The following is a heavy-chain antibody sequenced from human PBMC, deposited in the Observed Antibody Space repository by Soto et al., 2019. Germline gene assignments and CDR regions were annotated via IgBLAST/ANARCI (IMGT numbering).Heavy chain of an antibody. CDR2: IWYDGSNK. Sequence: QVQLVESGGGVVQPGRSLRLSCAASGFTFSSYGMHWVRQAPGKGLEWVAVIWYDGSNKYYADSVKGRFTISRDNSKNTLYLQMNSLRAEYTAVYYCARDRAAAPDYWGQGTLVTVSS. V-gene: IGHV3-33*01. CDR1: GFTFSSYG. D-gene: IGHD6-13*01. CDR3: ARDRAAAPDY. J-gene: IGHJ4*02.